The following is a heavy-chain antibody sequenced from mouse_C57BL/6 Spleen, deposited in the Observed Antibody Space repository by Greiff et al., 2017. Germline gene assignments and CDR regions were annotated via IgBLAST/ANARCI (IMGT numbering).Heavy chain of an antibody. D-gene: IGHD1-1*01. CDR1: GYTFTSYW. CDR3: ARGGYYGSSYVLDY. J-gene: IGHJ2*01. V-gene: IGHV1-50*01. Sequence: QVQLQQPGAELVKPGASVKLSCKASGYTFTSYWMQWVKQRPGQGLEWIGEIDPSDSYTNYNQKFKGKATLTVDTSSSTAYMQLSSLTSEDSAVYYCARGGYYGSSYVLDYWGQGTTLTVSS. CDR2: IDPSDSYT.